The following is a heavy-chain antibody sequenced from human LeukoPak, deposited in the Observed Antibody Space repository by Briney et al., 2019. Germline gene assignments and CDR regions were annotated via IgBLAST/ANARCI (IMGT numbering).Heavy chain of an antibody. CDR2: IYWNDDK. CDR1: GFSLSTNGVG. Sequence: SGPTLVNPTQTLTLTCTFSGFSLSTNGVGVGWIRQPPGKALEWLALIYWNDDKRYSPSLKSRLTITKDTSKNQVVLTMTNMDPVDRATYYCAHVSYRGSYSPYWGQGTLATVSS. V-gene: IGHV2-5*01. J-gene: IGHJ4*02. CDR3: AHVSYRGSYSPY. D-gene: IGHD1-26*01.